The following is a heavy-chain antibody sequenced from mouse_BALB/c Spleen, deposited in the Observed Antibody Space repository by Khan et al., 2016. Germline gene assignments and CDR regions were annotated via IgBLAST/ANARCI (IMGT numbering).Heavy chain of an antibody. J-gene: IGHJ3*01. D-gene: IGHD1-1*02. CDR1: GFTFNTYA. CDR3: VGGVKGPAWFAY. CDR2: IRSKSNNYAT. V-gene: IGHV10-3*03. Sequence: EVQLVESGGGLVQPKGSLKLSCAASGFTFNTYAMHWVCQAPGKGLEWVARIRSKSNNYATYYADSVKDRFTISRDDSQSMLYLQMNNLKTEETARYYVVGGVKGPAWFAYWGQGPLVTVSA.